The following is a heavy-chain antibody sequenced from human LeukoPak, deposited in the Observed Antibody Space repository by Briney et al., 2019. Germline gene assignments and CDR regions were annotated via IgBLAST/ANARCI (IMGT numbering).Heavy chain of an antibody. CDR1: GGSISSYY. CDR2: IYYSGST. J-gene: IGHJ6*03. V-gene: IGHV4-59*01. Sequence: SETLSLTCTVSGGSISSYYWSWIRQPPGKGLEWIGYIYYSGSTNYNPSLKSRVTISVDTSKNQFSLKLSSVTAADTAVYYCARSGSDSAYYYYMDLWGKGTTVTISS. CDR3: ARSGSDSAYYYYMDL. D-gene: IGHD3-10*01.